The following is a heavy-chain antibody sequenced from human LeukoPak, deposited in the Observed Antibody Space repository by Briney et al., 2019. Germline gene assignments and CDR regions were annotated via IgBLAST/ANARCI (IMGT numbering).Heavy chain of an antibody. Sequence: GGSLRLSCAASGFTFSSYEMNWVRQAPGKGLEWVSYISSSGSTIYYADSVKGRFTISRDNAKNSLYLQMNSLRAEDTAVYYCARVYSYGPDYWGQGTLVTVSS. CDR2: ISSSGSTI. CDR3: ARVYSYGPDY. J-gene: IGHJ4*02. D-gene: IGHD5-18*01. V-gene: IGHV3-48*03. CDR1: GFTFSSYE.